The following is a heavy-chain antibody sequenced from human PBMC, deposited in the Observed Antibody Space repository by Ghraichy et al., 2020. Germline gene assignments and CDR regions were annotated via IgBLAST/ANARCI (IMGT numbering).Heavy chain of an antibody. V-gene: IGHV3-74*01. J-gene: IGHJ6*02. Sequence: GGSLRLSCAASGFTFNTYWMHWVRQAPGKGLVWVSRISSDGTITNYADSVKGRFTISRDDSKNTLYLQMNSLRAEDTAMYYCARHHYHTVEVWGQGTPVTVSS. CDR2: ISSDGTIT. D-gene: IGHD1-14*01. CDR3: ARHHYHTVEV. CDR1: GFTFNTYW.